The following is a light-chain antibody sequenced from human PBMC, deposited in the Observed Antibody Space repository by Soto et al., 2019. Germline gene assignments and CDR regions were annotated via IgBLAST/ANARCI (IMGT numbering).Light chain of an antibody. J-gene: IGLJ2*01. CDR3: SARDDSLSGVV. Sequence: QSVLTQPPSASGTPGQRVTISCSGSSSNIGSNHVYWYQQFPGMAPKLLMYRSDQRPTGVPDRFSGSKSGTSASLAISGFRSDDEADYYCSARDDSLSGVVFGGGTKLTVL. CDR1: SSNIGSNH. CDR2: RSD. V-gene: IGLV1-47*01.